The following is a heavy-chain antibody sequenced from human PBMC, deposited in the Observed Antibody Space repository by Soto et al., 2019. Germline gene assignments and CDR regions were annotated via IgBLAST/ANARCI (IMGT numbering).Heavy chain of an antibody. Sequence: GASVKVSCKASGYTFTGQYIHWVRQAPEQGPEWMGEIGPESGATRYAQKFQGRVTMTRDTSITTVYMELKNLSPDDTAVYYCGRGRRVQIEVVYWGQGTRVTF. J-gene: IGHJ4*02. CDR3: GRGRRVQIEVVY. CDR1: GYTFTGQY. CDR2: IGPESGAT. V-gene: IGHV1-2*02.